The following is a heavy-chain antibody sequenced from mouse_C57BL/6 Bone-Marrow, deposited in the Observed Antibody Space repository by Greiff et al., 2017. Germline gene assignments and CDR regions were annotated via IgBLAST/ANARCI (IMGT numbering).Heavy chain of an antibody. CDR3: ARSGYDYDVRFAY. D-gene: IGHD2-4*01. J-gene: IGHJ3*01. Sequence: QAQLQQSGAELVKPGASVKMSCKASGYTFTSYWITWVKQRPGQGLEWIGDIYPGSGSTNYNEKFKSKATLTVDTSSSTAYMQLSSLTSEDSAVYYCARSGYDYDVRFAYWGQGTLVTVSA. CDR2: IYPGSGST. V-gene: IGHV1-55*01. CDR1: GYTFTSYW.